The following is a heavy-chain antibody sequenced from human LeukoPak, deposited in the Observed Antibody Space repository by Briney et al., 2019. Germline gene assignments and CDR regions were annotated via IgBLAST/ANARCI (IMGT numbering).Heavy chain of an antibody. CDR1: GSTFSSYA. CDR2: ISGSGGST. V-gene: IGHV3-23*01. CDR3: AKILYYDSSPDY. D-gene: IGHD3-22*01. J-gene: IGHJ4*02. Sequence: PGGSLRLSCAASGSTFSSYAMSWVRQAPGKGLEWVSAISGSGGSTYYADSVKGRFTISRDNSKNTLYLQMNSLRAEDTAVYYCAKILYYDSSPDYWGQGTLVTVSS.